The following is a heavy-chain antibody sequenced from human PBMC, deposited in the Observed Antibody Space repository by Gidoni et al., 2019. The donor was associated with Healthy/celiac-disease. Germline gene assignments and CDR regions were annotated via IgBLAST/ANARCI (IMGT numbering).Heavy chain of an antibody. V-gene: IGHV3-9*01. D-gene: IGHD3-22*01. J-gene: IGHJ4*02. CDR2: ISWNSGSI. CDR1: GFTFDDYA. CDR3: AKDHQAFGYYYDSRPFDY. Sequence: EVQLVASGGGLVPPGRSLRFSCAACGFTFDDYAMHCVRQAPGKGLEWVSGISWNSGSIGYADSVKGRFTISRDNAKNSLYLQMNSLRAEDTALYYCAKDHQAFGYYYDSRPFDYWGQGTLVTVSS.